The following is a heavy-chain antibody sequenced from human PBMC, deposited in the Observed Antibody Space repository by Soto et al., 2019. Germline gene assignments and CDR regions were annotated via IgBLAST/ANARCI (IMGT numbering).Heavy chain of an antibody. CDR2: ILYDGSNK. V-gene: IGHV3-30*03. CDR1: GFTFSSYG. D-gene: IGHD1-26*01. Sequence: QVQLVESGGGVVQPGRSLRLSCAASGFTFSSYGMHWVRQAPGKGLEWVAAILYDGSNKYYADSVKGRYTISRDNPKNTRYLQMNSLRAEDTAVYYCAGSGDLAATWGQGTLVTVSS. J-gene: IGHJ5*02. CDR3: AGSGDLAAT.